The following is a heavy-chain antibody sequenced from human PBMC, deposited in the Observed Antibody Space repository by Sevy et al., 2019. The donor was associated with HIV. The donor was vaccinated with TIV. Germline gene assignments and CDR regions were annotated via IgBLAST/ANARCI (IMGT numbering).Heavy chain of an antibody. Sequence: GGSLRLSCAASGFSVNSNYMTWVRQAPGKGLDGVSVIYSVETTYHADSVKDRLTISRDNSKNMLYLQMSSLRAEDTAIYYCARVKSGYGYALNYWGQGTLVTVSS. J-gene: IGHJ4*02. D-gene: IGHD5-18*01. CDR3: ARVKSGYGYALNY. V-gene: IGHV3-66*01. CDR1: GFSVNSNY. CDR2: IYSVETT.